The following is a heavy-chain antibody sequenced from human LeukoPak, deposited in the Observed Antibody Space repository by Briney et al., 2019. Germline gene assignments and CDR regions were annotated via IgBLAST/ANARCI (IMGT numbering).Heavy chain of an antibody. J-gene: IGHJ6*02. D-gene: IGHD2-15*01. V-gene: IGHV3-23*01. CDR2: ISGSGGST. Sequence: PGGSLRLSCAASGFTFSSYAMSWVRQAPGKGLEWVSAISGSGGSTYYADSVKGRFTISRDNSKNTLFLQMNSLRAEDTAVYYCAKARYCSGGSCYTQFSGMDVWGQGTTVTVSS. CDR1: GFTFSSYA. CDR3: AKARYCSGGSCYTQFSGMDV.